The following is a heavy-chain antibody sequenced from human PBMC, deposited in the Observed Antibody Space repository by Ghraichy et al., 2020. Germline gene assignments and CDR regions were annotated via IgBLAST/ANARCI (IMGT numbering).Heavy chain of an antibody. Sequence: GESLNISCAASGFTFRSHDMHWVRQAPGKGLERVAVIVYDGSDKYYADSVKGRFTISRDNSKNTLFLQLNSLRAEDTAVYYCARDGQDSSPYTMDVWGQGTTVTVSS. CDR3: ARDGQDSSPYTMDV. CDR1: GFTFRSHD. D-gene: IGHD3-22*01. J-gene: IGHJ6*02. CDR2: IVYDGSDK. V-gene: IGHV3-33*01.